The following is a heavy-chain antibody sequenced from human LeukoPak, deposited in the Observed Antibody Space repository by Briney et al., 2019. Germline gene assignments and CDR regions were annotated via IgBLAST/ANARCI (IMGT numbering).Heavy chain of an antibody. D-gene: IGHD3-3*01. V-gene: IGHV3-23*01. J-gene: IGHJ4*02. CDR3: AKTKGDYEYWSGYYKYYFDF. Sequence: GGSLRLSCAASGFSFSNHGMNWDRQSPGKGLEWVSAISNTGGSAYYADSVKDRFAISRDNSEDTLYLQMNSLRAEDTAIYYCAKTKGDYEYWSGYYKYYFDFWGQGTLVTVSS. CDR1: GFSFSNHG. CDR2: ISNTGGSA.